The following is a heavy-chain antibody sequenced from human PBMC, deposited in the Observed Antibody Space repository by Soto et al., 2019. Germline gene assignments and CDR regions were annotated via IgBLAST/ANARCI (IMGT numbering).Heavy chain of an antibody. CDR1: GFTFSNYA. J-gene: IGHJ4*02. V-gene: IGHV3-23*01. D-gene: IGHD6-13*01. Sequence: PGGSLRLSCAASGFTFSNYAINWVRQSPGKGLEWVSVISGSVGSTYYADSVKDRFTITRDNSKNTLYLQMNSLRAEDTAVYYCAKAGGAAGTVDYFDYWGQGTLVTVSS. CDR2: ISGSVGST. CDR3: AKAGGAAGTVDYFDY.